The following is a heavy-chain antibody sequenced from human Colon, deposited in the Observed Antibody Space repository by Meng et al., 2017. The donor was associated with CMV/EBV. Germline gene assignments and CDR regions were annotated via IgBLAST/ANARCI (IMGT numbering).Heavy chain of an antibody. CDR2: VYTTGST. CDR1: GASINRAGSA. V-gene: IGHV4-30-2*01. D-gene: IGHD2-8*01. Sequence: AASGASINRAGSAWTRIRHPPGMGLEWIGNVYTTGSTFYNPSLKSRVTISVDVSKNQFSLQLRSVTAADTAVYYCARGNGDHLFDYWGQGTLVTVSS. J-gene: IGHJ4*02. CDR3: ARGNGDHLFDY.